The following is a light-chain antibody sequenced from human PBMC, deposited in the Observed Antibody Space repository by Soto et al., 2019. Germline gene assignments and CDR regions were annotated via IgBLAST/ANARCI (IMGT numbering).Light chain of an antibody. J-gene: IGLJ2*01. CDR2: SKN. Sequence: CALTQPPSASGTPGQRVTISCSGSSSNVGSHTVNWYQQLPGTAPKLLIYSKNQRPSGVPDRFSGSKSGTSASLAISGLRSEDEADYFCAAWDDSLNAVVFGGGTKVTVL. CDR1: SSNVGSHT. CDR3: AAWDDSLNAVV. V-gene: IGLV1-44*01.